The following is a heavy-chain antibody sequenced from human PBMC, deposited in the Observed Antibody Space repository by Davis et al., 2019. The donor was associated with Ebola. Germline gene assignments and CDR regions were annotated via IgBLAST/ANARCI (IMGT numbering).Heavy chain of an antibody. Sequence: GESLKISYAASGFTFSTYGLHWVRQAPGKGLDWVAVISYDGSHKYYGDSVKGRFTISRDNSKNTVYLQMNSLGAEDTALYYCAKESDALPVLGLRNIVHYWGQGTLVTVSS. V-gene: IGHV3-30*18. J-gene: IGHJ4*02. CDR3: AKESDALPVLGLRNIVHY. D-gene: IGHD5/OR15-5a*01. CDR1: GFTFSTYG. CDR2: ISYDGSHK.